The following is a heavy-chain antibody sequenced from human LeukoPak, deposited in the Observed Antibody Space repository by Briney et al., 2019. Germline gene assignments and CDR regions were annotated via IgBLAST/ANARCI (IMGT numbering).Heavy chain of an antibody. CDR3: ASWMAAPGGYFDY. Sequence: KTGGSLRLSCAASGFTFSSYSMNWVRQAPGKGLEWVSSISSSSSYIYYADSVKGRFTISRDNAKNSLYLQMNSLRAEDTAVYYCASWMAAPGGYFDYWGQGTLVTVSS. V-gene: IGHV3-21*01. CDR1: GFTFSSYS. CDR2: ISSSSSYI. D-gene: IGHD5-24*01. J-gene: IGHJ4*02.